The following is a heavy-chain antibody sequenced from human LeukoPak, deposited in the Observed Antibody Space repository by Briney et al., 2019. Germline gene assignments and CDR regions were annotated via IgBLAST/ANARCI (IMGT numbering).Heavy chain of an antibody. Sequence: PGGSLRLSCAVSGFTFSNAWMNWVRQAPGKGLEWVGRIKTKIDGETTDYGAPMKGRFTISRDDSKNTLYVEVKSLKTEDTAVYYCATEGSYCSGGRCYRYFDSWGQGTLVTVSS. V-gene: IGHV3-15*01. D-gene: IGHD2-15*01. CDR3: ATEGSYCSGGRCYRYFDS. CDR2: IKTKIDGETT. J-gene: IGHJ4*02. CDR1: GFTFSNAW.